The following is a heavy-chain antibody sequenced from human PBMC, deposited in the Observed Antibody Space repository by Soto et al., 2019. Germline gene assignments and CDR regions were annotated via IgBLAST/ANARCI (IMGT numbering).Heavy chain of an antibody. D-gene: IGHD1-1*01. CDR1: GFTFSSYA. V-gene: IGHV3-23*01. Sequence: GGSLRLSCAASGFTFSSYAMSWVRQAPGKGLEWVSAISGSGGSTYYADSVKGRFTISRDNSKNTLDLQMNSLRAEDTAVYYCAHLLRKGIGPTTPPDAFDIWGQGTMVTVSS. CDR3: AHLLRKGIGPTTPPDAFDI. J-gene: IGHJ3*02. CDR2: ISGSGGST.